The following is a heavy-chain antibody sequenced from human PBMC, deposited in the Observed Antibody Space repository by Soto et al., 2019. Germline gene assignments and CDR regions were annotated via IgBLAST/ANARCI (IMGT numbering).Heavy chain of an antibody. CDR2: LYDSGST. CDR3: ARENYYGSGTYFRLDV. V-gene: IGHV4-59*01. J-gene: IGHJ6*02. CDR1: GDTISTYY. Sequence: SETLSLTCTVSGDTISTYYWSWIRQPPGKGLEWIGYLYDSGSTHYNPSLKSRVTISVDTSKNQFSLKLTSVTAADTAVYYCARENYYGSGTYFRLDVWGQGTRVTVSS. D-gene: IGHD3-10*01.